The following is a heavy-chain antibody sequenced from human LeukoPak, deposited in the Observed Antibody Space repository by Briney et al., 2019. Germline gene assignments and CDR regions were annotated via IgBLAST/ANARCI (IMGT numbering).Heavy chain of an antibody. Sequence: PGGSLRLSCTASGFTFSNFWMGWVRQAPGKGLEWVANIKQDETEKFYLGSVKGRFTISGDNSKDTLFLQMHSLRPGDTAVYYCVREDTPATANYWGQGTLVTISS. D-gene: IGHD2-21*02. J-gene: IGHJ4*02. CDR2: IKQDETEK. V-gene: IGHV3-7*03. CDR1: GFTFSNFW. CDR3: VREDTPATANY.